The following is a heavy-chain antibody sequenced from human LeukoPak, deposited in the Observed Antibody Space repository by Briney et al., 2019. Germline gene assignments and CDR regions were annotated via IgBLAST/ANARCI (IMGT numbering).Heavy chain of an antibody. CDR2: IYHSGST. Sequence: SETLSLTCAVSGGSISSSNWWSWVRQPPGKGLEWIGSIYHSGSTYYNPSLKSRVTISVDTSKNQFSLKLSSVTAADTAVYYCARDYEVATYYMDVWGKGTTVTVSS. CDR3: ARDYEVATYYMDV. D-gene: IGHD5-12*01. V-gene: IGHV4-4*02. J-gene: IGHJ6*03. CDR1: GGSISSSNW.